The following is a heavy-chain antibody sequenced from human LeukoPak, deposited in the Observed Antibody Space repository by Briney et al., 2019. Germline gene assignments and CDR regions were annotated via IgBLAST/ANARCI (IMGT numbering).Heavy chain of an antibody. CDR3: ARRTPDAFDI. V-gene: IGHV4-34*01. Sequence: PLETLSLTCAVYGGSFSGYYWSWIRPPPGKGLEWIGEINHSGSTNYNPSLKSRVTISVDTSKNQFSLKLSSVTAADTAVYYCARRTPDAFDIWGQGTMVTVSS. J-gene: IGHJ3*02. CDR1: GGSFSGYY. CDR2: INHSGST.